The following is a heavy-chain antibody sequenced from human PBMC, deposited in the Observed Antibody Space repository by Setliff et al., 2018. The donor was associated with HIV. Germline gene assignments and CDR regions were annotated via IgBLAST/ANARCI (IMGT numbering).Heavy chain of an antibody. CDR1: GYSFSTYW. Sequence: ESLKISCKGSGYSFSTYWIAWVRQMPGRGLEVMGLIYPDDSDARYNPSFQGQVTISADKSISTAYLQWSSLKASDTAMYYCARLPYDYVWGSHDYWGQGTLVTVSS. V-gene: IGHV5-51*01. CDR3: ARLPYDYVWGSHDY. CDR2: IYPDDSDA. D-gene: IGHD3-16*01. J-gene: IGHJ4*02.